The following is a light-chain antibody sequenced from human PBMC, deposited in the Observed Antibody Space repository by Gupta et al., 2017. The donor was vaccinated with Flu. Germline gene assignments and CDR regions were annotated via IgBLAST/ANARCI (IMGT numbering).Light chain of an antibody. V-gene: IGKV4-1*01. CDR1: QSVLYSSNNKNY. CDR3: QKYYSTPLT. Sequence: DLVLTPSPDSLAVSLGERATIHCKSSQSVLYSSNNKNYLAWYQQKPGQTTKLLIYWEYTRESGVPDRFSGSGSGTDFTLTIRSMKAEDGAVEYCQKYYSTPLTFGGGTKVEIK. J-gene: IGKJ4*01. CDR2: WEY.